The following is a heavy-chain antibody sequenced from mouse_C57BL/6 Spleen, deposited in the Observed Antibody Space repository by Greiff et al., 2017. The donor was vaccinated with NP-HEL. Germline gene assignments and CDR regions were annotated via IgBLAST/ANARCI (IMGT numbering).Heavy chain of an antibody. CDR2: INPSSGYT. CDR3: ARRDPYDYDNY. V-gene: IGHV1-4*01. D-gene: IGHD2-4*01. J-gene: IGHJ2*01. Sequence: VQLQQSGAELARPGASVKMSCKASGYTFTSYTMHWVKQRPGQGLEWIGYINPSSGYTKYNQKFKDKATLTADKSSSTAYMQLSSLTSEDSAVYCCARRDPYDYDNYWGQGTTLTVSS. CDR1: GYTFTSYT.